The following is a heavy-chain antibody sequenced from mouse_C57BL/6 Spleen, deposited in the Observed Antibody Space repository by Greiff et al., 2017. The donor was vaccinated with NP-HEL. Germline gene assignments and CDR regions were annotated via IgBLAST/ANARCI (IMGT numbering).Heavy chain of an antibody. CDR1: GYTFTSYD. V-gene: IGHV1-85*01. Sequence: VQLQQSGPELVKPGASVKLSCKASGYTFTSYDINWVKQRPGQGLEWIGWFYPRDGSTKYNEKFKGKATLTVDTSSSTAYMELHSLTSEDSAVYFCARGGAYSPSSFDVWGTGTTVTVSS. CDR3: ARGGAYSPSSFDV. J-gene: IGHJ1*03. D-gene: IGHD2-10*01. CDR2: FYPRDGST.